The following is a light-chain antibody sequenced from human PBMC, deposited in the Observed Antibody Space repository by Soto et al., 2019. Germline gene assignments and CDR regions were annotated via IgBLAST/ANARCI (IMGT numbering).Light chain of an antibody. CDR2: DAS. CDR3: QQYGSSPPIT. Sequence: IVLTQSPVTLSLSPWERATLSCRAIQSLNSSYLAWYQQKPGQAPRLLIYDASSRATGIPDRFSGSGSGTDFTLTISRLEPEDSAVYYCQQYGSSPPITFGQGTRLENK. V-gene: IGKV3-20*01. J-gene: IGKJ5*01. CDR1: QSLNSSY.